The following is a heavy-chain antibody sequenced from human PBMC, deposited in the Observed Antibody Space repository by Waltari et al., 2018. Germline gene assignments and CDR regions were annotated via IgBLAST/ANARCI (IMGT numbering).Heavy chain of an antibody. V-gene: IGHV3-74*01. Sequence: EVQLAESGGGLVQPGGSLRLSWAPSGFNFSSYWMHGVRQTPGNGLVWVALIKSDWSSTTYADSVRGRFTISRDNAKNTLYLQMNGLRAEDMAVYYCVRDSRYWGQGTLVTVSS. CDR2: IKSDWSST. J-gene: IGHJ4*02. CDR3: VRDSRY. CDR1: GFNFSSYW.